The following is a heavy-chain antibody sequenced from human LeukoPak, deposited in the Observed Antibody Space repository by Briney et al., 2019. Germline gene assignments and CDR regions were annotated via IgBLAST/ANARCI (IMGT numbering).Heavy chain of an antibody. Sequence: ASVKVSCKASGYTFTSYHMHWVRQATGQGLEWMGWMNPNRGDTGYAQKFQGRVTITRNTSISTAYMELSSLRSEDTAVYYCARGLWGDFWSGDYYYYYMDVWGEGTTVTVSS. CDR1: GYTFTSYH. D-gene: IGHD3-3*01. J-gene: IGHJ6*03. CDR2: MNPNRGDT. V-gene: IGHV1-8*03. CDR3: ARGLWGDFWSGDYYYYYMDV.